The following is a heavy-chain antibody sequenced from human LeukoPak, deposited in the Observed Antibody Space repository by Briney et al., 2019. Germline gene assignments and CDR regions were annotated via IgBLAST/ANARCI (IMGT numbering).Heavy chain of an antibody. CDR3: AGIPSGHSSSWYSAFDI. V-gene: IGHV4-4*07. CDR2: IYTSGST. D-gene: IGHD6-13*01. J-gene: IGHJ3*02. CDR1: GGSISSYY. Sequence: SETLSLTCTVSGGSISSYYWSWIRQPAGKGLEWIGRIYTSGSTNYNPSLKSRVTMSVDTSKNQFSLKLSSATAADTAVYYCAGIPSGHSSSWYSAFDIWGQGTMVTVSS.